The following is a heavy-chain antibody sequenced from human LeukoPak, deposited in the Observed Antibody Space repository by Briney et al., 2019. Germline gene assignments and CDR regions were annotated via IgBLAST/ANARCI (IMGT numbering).Heavy chain of an antibody. V-gene: IGHV4-34*01. CDR3: ARLTMIVVATRRWFDP. Sequence: PSETLSLTCAVYGGSFSGYYWSWIRQPPGKGLEWIGEINHSGSTNYNPSLKSRVTISVDTSKNQFSLKLSSVTAADTAVYYCARLTMIVVATRRWFDPWGQGTLVTVSS. CDR1: GGSFSGYY. CDR2: INHSGST. J-gene: IGHJ5*02. D-gene: IGHD3-22*01.